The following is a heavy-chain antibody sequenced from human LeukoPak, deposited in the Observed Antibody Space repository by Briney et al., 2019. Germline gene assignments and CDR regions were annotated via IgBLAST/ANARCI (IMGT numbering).Heavy chain of an antibody. CDR1: GGSITNYY. J-gene: IGHJ4*02. CDR2: IFYSGRL. D-gene: IGHD6-19*01. Sequence: SETLSLTCSVSGGSITNYYWGWIRQTPGKGLECIGSIFYSGRLYYNPSLKSRVTISVDTSKNQFPLKLSSVTAADTAVYYCARVGYSSSIDYWGQGTLVTVSS. CDR3: ARVGYSSSIDY. V-gene: IGHV4-39*06.